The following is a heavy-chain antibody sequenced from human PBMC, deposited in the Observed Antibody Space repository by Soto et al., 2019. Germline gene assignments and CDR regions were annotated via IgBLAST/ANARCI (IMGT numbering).Heavy chain of an antibody. Sequence: EVQLVEAGGCLGKPGGSLRLSCAASRFILRNAWMSWVRQAPGKGLEWVGRIKRNSDGGTRDYGAPVNGRFTISRDDSKNTVYMQMNNLKTEDTAVYYCGGWPSGNWGQGTLVTVSS. D-gene: IGHD3-10*01. CDR3: GGWPSGN. CDR1: RFILRNAW. J-gene: IGHJ4*02. V-gene: IGHV3-15*01. CDR2: IKRNSDGGTR.